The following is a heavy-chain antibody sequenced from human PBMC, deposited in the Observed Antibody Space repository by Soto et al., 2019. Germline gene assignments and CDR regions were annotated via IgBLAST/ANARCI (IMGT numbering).Heavy chain of an antibody. CDR1: GGSFSGYY. CDR3: ARGRTSAHCQETYNCLDP. Sequence: SETLSLTCTVYGGSFSGYYWSWIRQPPGKGLEWIGYINYSGSTNYNPSLKSRVTISVDTSKNQFSLKLSSVTAADTAVYYCARGRTSAHCQETYNCLDPWGQGTTVTVSS. V-gene: IGHV4-59*01. CDR2: INYSGST. D-gene: IGHD6-6*01. J-gene: IGHJ5*01.